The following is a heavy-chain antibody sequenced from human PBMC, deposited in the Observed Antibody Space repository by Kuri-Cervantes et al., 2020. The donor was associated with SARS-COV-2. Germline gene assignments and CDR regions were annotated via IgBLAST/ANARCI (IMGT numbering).Heavy chain of an antibody. CDR1: GGTFSSYT. V-gene: IGHV1-69*04. CDR2: IIPILGIA. J-gene: IGHJ3*02. D-gene: IGHD6-13*01. Sequence: SVKVSCKASGGTFSSYTISWVRQAPGQGLEWMGRIIPILGIANYAQKFQGRVTITEDKSTSTAYMELSSLRSEDTAVYYCARELLAAACSHVFDIWGQGTMVTVSS. CDR3: ARELLAAACSHVFDI.